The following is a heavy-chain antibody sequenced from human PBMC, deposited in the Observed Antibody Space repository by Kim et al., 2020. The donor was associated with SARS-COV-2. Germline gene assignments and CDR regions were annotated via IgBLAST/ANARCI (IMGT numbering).Heavy chain of an antibody. CDR1: GGTFSSYA. CDR2: IIPIFGTA. D-gene: IGHD6-13*01. V-gene: IGHV1-69*06. Sequence: SVKVSCKASGGTFSSYAISWVRQAPGQGLEWMGGIIPIFGTANYAQKFQGRVTITADKSTSTAYMELSSLRSEDTAVYYCARGISEQLHRRDYYYGMDVWGQGTTVTVSS. J-gene: IGHJ6*02. CDR3: ARGISEQLHRRDYYYGMDV.